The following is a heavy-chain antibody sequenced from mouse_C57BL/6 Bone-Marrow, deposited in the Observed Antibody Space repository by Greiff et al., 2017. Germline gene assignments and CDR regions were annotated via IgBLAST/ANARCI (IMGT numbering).Heavy chain of an antibody. V-gene: IGHV5-12*01. CDR3: ARPVITPYAMDY. D-gene: IGHD2-4*01. CDR1: GFTFSDYY. J-gene: IGHJ4*01. CDR2: ISNGGGST. Sequence: EVKLMESGGGLVQPGGSLKLSCAASGFTFSDYYMYWVRQTPEKRLEWVAYISNGGGSTYYPDTVKGRFTISRDNAKNTLYLQMSRLKSEDTAMYYCARPVITPYAMDYWGQGTSVTVSS.